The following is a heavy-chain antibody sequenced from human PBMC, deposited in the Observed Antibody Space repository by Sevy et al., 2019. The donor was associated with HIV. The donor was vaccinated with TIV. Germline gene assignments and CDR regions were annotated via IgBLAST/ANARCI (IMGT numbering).Heavy chain of an antibody. D-gene: IGHD4-17*01. CDR1: GFTFSNAW. Sequence: GGSLRLSCAASGFTFSNAWMSWVRQAPGKGLEWVGRIKSKTDGGTTDYAAPVKGRFTISRDDSKNTLYLQMNSLKTEYTAVYYCTTDSGDYYYYYMDVWGKGTTVTVSS. V-gene: IGHV3-15*01. CDR2: IKSKTDGGTT. J-gene: IGHJ6*03. CDR3: TTDSGDYYYYYMDV.